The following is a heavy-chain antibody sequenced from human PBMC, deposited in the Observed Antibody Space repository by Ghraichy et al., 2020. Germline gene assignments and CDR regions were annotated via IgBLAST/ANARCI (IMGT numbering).Heavy chain of an antibody. J-gene: IGHJ4*02. CDR1: GGSISSYY. D-gene: IGHD1-26*01. V-gene: IGHV4-59*08. CDR2: IYYSGST. Sequence: SETLSLTCTVSGGSISSYYWSWIRQPPGKGLEWIGYIYYSGSTNYNPSLKSRVTISVDTSKNQFSLKLSSVTAADTAVCYCARHAGSGSYYGFDYWGRGTLVTVSS. CDR3: ARHAGSGSYYGFDY.